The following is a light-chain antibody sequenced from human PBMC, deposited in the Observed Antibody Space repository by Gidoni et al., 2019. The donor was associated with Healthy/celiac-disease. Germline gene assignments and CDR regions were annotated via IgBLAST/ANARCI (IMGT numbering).Light chain of an antibody. CDR3: QSYDSSLRVV. J-gene: IGLJ2*01. CDR2: GNS. CDR1: SSNIGAGYD. V-gene: IGLV1-40*01. Sequence: QRVTISCTGSSSNIGAGYDVHWYQQPPGTAPKLLIYGNSNRPSGVPDRFSGSKSGTSASLAITGLQAEDEADYYCQSYDSSLRVVFGGGTKLTVL.